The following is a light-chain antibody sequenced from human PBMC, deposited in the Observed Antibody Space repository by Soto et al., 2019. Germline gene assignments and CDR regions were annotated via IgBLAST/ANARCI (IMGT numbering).Light chain of an antibody. CDR2: WAS. CDR3: QQRSNWFT. Sequence: DIVMTQSPDSLAVSLGERATINCKSSQTVLDSSNNKDYLTWYQQKPGQPPNLLIYWASTREFGVPDRFSGSGSGTDFTLTISSLEPEDFAVYYCQQRSNWFTFGQGTRLEIK. J-gene: IGKJ5*01. CDR1: QTVLDSSNNKDY. V-gene: IGKV4-1*01.